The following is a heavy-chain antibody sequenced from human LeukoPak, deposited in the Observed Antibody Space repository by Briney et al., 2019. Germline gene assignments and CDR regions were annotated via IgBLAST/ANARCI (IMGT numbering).Heavy chain of an antibody. V-gene: IGHV4-34*01. CDR3: ARGFRIVDY. Sequence: PSETLSLTCAVYGGSFSGYYWSWIRQPPGKGLEWIGEINHSGNTNYNPSLKSRVTISVDTSKNQFSLKLSSVTAADTAVYYCARGFRIVDYWGQGTLVTVSS. CDR1: GGSFSGYY. D-gene: IGHD2-15*01. J-gene: IGHJ4*02. CDR2: INHSGNT.